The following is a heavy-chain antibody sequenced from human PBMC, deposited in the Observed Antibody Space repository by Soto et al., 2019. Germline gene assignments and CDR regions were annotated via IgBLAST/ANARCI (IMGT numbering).Heavy chain of an antibody. D-gene: IGHD1-1*01. J-gene: IGHJ5*02. Sequence: SVKVSCKTSGYTFRSYATHWVRQAPGHSLEWMGWINSGTGQRKYSEKMQGRVSLTTDTSAHTAYMELTRLTSADTAVYYCARADGYNFDTWFDPWGQGTLVTVSS. V-gene: IGHV1-3*04. CDR3: ARADGYNFDTWFDP. CDR2: INSGTGQR. CDR1: GYTFRSYA.